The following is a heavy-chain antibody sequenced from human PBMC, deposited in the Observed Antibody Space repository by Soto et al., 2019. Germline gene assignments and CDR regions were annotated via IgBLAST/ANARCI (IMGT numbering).Heavy chain of an antibody. CDR2: IIPIFGTA. CDR1: GGTFSSYA. D-gene: IGHD2-15*01. CDR3: ARDLSCSGGSCPNDAFDI. J-gene: IGHJ3*02. Sequence: QVQLVQSGAEVKKPGSSVKVSCKASGGTFSSYAISWVRQAPGQGLEWMGGIIPIFGTANYAQKFQGRVTITADESTSTAYMELSSLRSEDTAVYYCARDLSCSGGSCPNDAFDIWGQGTMVTVSS. V-gene: IGHV1-69*12.